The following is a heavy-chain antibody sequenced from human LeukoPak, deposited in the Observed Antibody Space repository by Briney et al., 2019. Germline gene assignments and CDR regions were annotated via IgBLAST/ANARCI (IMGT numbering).Heavy chain of an antibody. J-gene: IGHJ6*03. V-gene: IGHV5-51*01. CDR1: GYTFIKYW. CDR3: ARVVPSPLGNYFHYIDV. D-gene: IGHD6-6*01. Sequence: GESLKISCKGSGYTFIKYWIGWVRQMPGKGLEWMGVIDPGDSDTRYSPSFQGQDPISVEKSINTAYLQWSSLKASDTAMYYCARVVPSPLGNYFHYIDVWGQGTTVTVSS. CDR2: IDPGDSDT.